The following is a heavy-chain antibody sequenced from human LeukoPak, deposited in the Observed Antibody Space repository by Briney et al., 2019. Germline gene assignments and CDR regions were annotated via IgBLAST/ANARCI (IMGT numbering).Heavy chain of an antibody. CDR1: GFTFSRYW. D-gene: IGHD1-26*01. Sequence: GGSLRLSCAASGFTFSRYWMPWVRQAPGKGLVWVSCIKSDGSSTSIADSAKGRFTISRDNAKNTVYLQMNSLRAEDTAVYYCVRDNRSYNFDYWGQGTLVTVSS. CDR2: IKSDGSST. CDR3: VRDNRSYNFDY. J-gene: IGHJ4*02. V-gene: IGHV3-74*01.